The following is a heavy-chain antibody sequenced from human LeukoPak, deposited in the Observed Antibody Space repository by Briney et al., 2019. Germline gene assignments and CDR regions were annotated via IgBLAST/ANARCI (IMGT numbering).Heavy chain of an antibody. D-gene: IGHD6-13*01. CDR3: AKDADSSSWSYYYYYYMDV. Sequence: LSGGSLRLSCAASGFTFSSYAMSWVRQAPGKGLEWVSAISGSGGSTYYADSVKGRFTISRDNSKNTLYLQMNSLRAEDTAVYYCAKDADSSSWSYYYYYYMDVWGKGTTVTISS. CDR1: GFTFSSYA. V-gene: IGHV3-23*01. J-gene: IGHJ6*03. CDR2: ISGSGGST.